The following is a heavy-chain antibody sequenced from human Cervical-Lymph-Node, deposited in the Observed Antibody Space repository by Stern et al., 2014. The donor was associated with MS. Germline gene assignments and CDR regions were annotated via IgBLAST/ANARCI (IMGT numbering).Heavy chain of an antibody. Sequence: VQLVQSGGGLIQPGGSVRLSCAASGFTVSSNYMSWVRQAPGKGLELVSIIYSGGSTYYADPVKGRFTISRDNSKNTLYLQMNSLRAEDTAVYYCARDKNGYNYFDYWGQGTLVTVSS. CDR3: ARDKNGYNYFDY. CDR2: IYSGGST. D-gene: IGHD5-24*01. CDR1: GFTVSSNY. J-gene: IGHJ4*02. V-gene: IGHV3-53*01.